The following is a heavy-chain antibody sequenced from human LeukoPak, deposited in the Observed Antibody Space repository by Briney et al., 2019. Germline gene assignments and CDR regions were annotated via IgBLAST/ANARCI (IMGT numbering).Heavy chain of an antibody. CDR1: GFTFSSYS. CDR3: ARVGIYDFWSGYTSDY. CDR2: ISSSSSYI. D-gene: IGHD3-3*01. J-gene: IGHJ4*02. Sequence: PGGSLRLSCAASGFTFSSYSMNWVRQAPGKGLEWVSSISSSSSYIYYADSVKGRFTISRDNAKSSLYLQMNSLRAEDTAVYYCARVGIYDFWSGYTSDYWGQGTLVTVSS. V-gene: IGHV3-21*01.